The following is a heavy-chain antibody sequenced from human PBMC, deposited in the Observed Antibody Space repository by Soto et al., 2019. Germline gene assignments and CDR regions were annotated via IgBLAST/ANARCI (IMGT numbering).Heavy chain of an antibody. CDR3: AVAVAGSFSYFQH. CDR2: INHSGGT. CDR1: GGSFSGYY. D-gene: IGHD6-19*01. V-gene: IGHV4-34*01. J-gene: IGHJ1*01. Sequence: QVQLQQWGAGLLKPSETLSLTCAVYGGSFSGYYWSWIRQPPGKGLEWIGEINHSGGTNYNPSLKSRVTISVDTSKNQFSLKLSSVTAADTAVYYCAVAVAGSFSYFQHWGQGTLVTVSS.